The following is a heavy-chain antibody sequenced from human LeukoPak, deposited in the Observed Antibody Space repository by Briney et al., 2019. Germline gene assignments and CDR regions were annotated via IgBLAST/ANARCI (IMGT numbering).Heavy chain of an antibody. CDR2: IYYSGST. D-gene: IGHD2-15*01. Sequence: SETLSLTCTVSGGSISSSSYYWGWIRQPPGKGLEWIGYIYYSGSTSYNPSLKSRVTISVDTSKNQFSLKLSSVTAADTAVYYCARGAHCSGGSCYSRNYYGMDVWGQGTTVTVSS. CDR3: ARGAHCSGGSCYSRNYYGMDV. CDR1: GGSISSSSYY. V-gene: IGHV4-61*05. J-gene: IGHJ6*02.